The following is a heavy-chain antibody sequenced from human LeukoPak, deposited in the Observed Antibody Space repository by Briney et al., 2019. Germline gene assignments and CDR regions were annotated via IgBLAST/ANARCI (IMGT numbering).Heavy chain of an antibody. J-gene: IGHJ3*02. V-gene: IGHV4-34*01. CDR3: ASHLLMVYAMAQDAFDI. D-gene: IGHD2-8*01. Sequence: PSETLSLTCAVYGGSFSGYYWSWIRQPPGKGLEWIGSIYYSGSTYYNPSLKSRVTISVDTSKNQFSLKLSSVTAADTAVYYCASHLLMVYAMAQDAFDIWGRGTMVTVSS. CDR2: IYYSGST. CDR1: GGSFSGYY.